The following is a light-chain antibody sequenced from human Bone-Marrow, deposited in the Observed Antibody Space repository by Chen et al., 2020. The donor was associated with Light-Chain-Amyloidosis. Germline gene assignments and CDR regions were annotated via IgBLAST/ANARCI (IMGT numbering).Light chain of an antibody. Sequence: QSALTQPDPVSGSPGQSITIPCPGTSSDVGGYNYVPWYQKHPDKAPKLLIYDVSYRPSGVSNRFSASKSGNTASLTISGLQAEDEADYYCASYTISSTLIFGGGTKLTVL. V-gene: IGLV2-14*03. CDR1: SSDVGGYNY. CDR2: DVS. J-gene: IGLJ2*01. CDR3: ASYTISSTLI.